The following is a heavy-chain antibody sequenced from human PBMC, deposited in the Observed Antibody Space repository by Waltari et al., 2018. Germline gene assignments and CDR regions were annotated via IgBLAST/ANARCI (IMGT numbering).Heavy chain of an antibody. Sequence: QVQLVPSGAEVTTPGSSVQLSCMPSAGPFRSYAITWVREAPGKGLEWMGRIIPNFGTANYEQKFQGRVTITADKSTSTAYMELSSLRSEDTAVYYCARGDGGYYEYYGMDVWGQGTTVTVSS. CDR2: IIPNFGTA. CDR1: AGPFRSYA. J-gene: IGHJ6*02. CDR3: ARGDGGYYEYYGMDV. V-gene: IGHV1-69*08. D-gene: IGHD4-17*01.